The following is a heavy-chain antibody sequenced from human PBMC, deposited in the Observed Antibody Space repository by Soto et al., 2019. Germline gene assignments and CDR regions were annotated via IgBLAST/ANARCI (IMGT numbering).Heavy chain of an antibody. Sequence: SVKVSCKPSGYSFSDYFIQWVRQAAGQGLEWVAWINPKTAATNYAKKFQGRVSLTWDTSSTTAYMELTRLRPDDTAVYYCARIKWGLNYYNGMDVWGQGTTVTVSS. CDR2: INPKTAAT. CDR1: GYSFSDYF. V-gene: IGHV1-2*02. D-gene: IGHD1-26*01. CDR3: ARIKWGLNYYNGMDV. J-gene: IGHJ6*02.